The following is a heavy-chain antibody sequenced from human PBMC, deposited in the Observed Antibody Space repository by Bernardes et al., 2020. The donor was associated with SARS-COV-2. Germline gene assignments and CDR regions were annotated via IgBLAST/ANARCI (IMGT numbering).Heavy chain of an antibody. V-gene: IGHV3-23*01. D-gene: IGHD2-21*01. Sequence: GGSLRLSCAASGFTFSSYGMSWVRQVPGKGLEWVSSFNGYGGSTYYADSVKGRFTISRDNSKNTLFLQMSSLRAEDTAVYYCAKDHGGAYYFFDHWGLGTLVTVSS. CDR3: AKDHGGAYYFFDH. CDR2: FNGYGGST. CDR1: GFTFSSYG. J-gene: IGHJ4*02.